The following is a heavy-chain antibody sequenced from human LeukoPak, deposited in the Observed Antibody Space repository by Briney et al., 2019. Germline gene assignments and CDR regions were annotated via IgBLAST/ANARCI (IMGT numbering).Heavy chain of an antibody. V-gene: IGHV3-7*03. J-gene: IGHJ4*02. CDR2: IKQDGGER. CDR3: ARGWSGFEY. D-gene: IGHD6-13*01. CDR1: GFTFSNYW. Sequence: GGSLRLSCAASGFTFSNYWMSWVRQAPGKGLEWVANIKQDGGERNYVDSVKGRSTISRDNGKNSLYLQMISLRAEDTAVYYCARGWSGFEYWGQGTLVTVSS.